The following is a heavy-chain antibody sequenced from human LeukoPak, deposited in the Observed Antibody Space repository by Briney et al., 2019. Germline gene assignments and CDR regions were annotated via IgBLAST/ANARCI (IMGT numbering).Heavy chain of an antibody. CDR3: ARVYQGVSLFDGIDY. CDR1: GFTFSSYS. V-gene: IGHV3-21*01. D-gene: IGHD3-10*01. J-gene: IGHJ4*02. CDR2: ISTSSSYI. Sequence: NPGESLRLSCAASGFTFSSYSMNWVRQAPGKGLEWVSSISTSSSYINYADSVKGRFTISRDNAKKSLYLQMNSLRAEDTAVYYCARVYQGVSLFDGIDYWGQGTLVTVSS.